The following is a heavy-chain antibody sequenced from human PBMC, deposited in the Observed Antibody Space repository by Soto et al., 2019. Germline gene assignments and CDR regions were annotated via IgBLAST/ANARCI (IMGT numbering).Heavy chain of an antibody. CDR3: ARCVGGQDYYYGMDV. D-gene: IGHD3-16*01. V-gene: IGHV1-69*12. CDR1: GGTFSSYA. Sequence: QVQLVQSGAEVKKPGSSVKVSCKASGGTFSSYAISWVRQAPGQGLEWMGGIIPIFGTANYAQKFQGRVTIXXDXSXXTAYMELSSLRSEDTAVYYGARCVGGQDYYYGMDVWGQGTTVTVSS. J-gene: IGHJ6*02. CDR2: IIPIFGTA.